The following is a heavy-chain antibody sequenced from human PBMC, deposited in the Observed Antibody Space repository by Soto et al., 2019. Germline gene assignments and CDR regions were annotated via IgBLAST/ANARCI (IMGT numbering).Heavy chain of an antibody. CDR2: ISTSGTT. CDR3: ARDRTVRSDWFDP. V-gene: IGHV4-4*07. CDR1: GGSISSYY. J-gene: IGHJ5*02. D-gene: IGHD3-10*01. Sequence: KPSETLSLTCTVSGGSISSYYWTWIRQPAGKGLEWIGRISTSGTTNYNPSLKSRVTMSVDTSKNQFALKLSSVTAADTAVYYCARDRTVRSDWFDPGGQGTLVTVSS.